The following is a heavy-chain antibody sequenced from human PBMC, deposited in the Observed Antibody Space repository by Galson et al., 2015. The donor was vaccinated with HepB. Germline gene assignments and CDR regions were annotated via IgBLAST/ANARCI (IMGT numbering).Heavy chain of an antibody. CDR2: INPSGGST. CDR1: GYTFTNYD. J-gene: IGHJ4*02. D-gene: IGHD1-1*01. Sequence: SVKVSCKASGYTFTNYDIHWVRQAPGQVLEWMGVINPSGGSTNYAQRFQGRVTVTSDTSTSTVYVELRSLRSEDTAVYYCARDDTGGGTIGTALGYWGQGTLVTVSS. CDR3: ARDDTGGGTIGTALGY. V-gene: IGHV1-46*03.